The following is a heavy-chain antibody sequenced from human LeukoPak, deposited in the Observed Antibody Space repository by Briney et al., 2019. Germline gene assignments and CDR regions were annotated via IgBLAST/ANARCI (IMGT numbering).Heavy chain of an antibody. CDR1: RGSISGYY. J-gene: IGHJ4*02. V-gene: IGHV4-59*08. CDR3: ASTDYYDFYFDS. CDR2: IYYSGGT. D-gene: IGHD3-22*01. Sequence: SETLSLTCTVSRGSISGYYWSWIRQPPGKGLEWIGYIYYSGGTSYNPSLKSRITISVDTSKNQFSLKLSSVTAADTAVYYCASTDYYDFYFDSWGQGTLVTVSS.